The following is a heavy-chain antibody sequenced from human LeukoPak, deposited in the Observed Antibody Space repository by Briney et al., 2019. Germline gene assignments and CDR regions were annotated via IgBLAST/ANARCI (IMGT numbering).Heavy chain of an antibody. CDR3: AREDTSEAFDI. Sequence: ASVKVSCKASGYTFTSYAMRWVRQAPGQRLEWMGWINAGNGNTKYSQKFQGRVTITRDTSASTAYMELSSLRSEDTAVYYCAREDTSEAFDIWGQGTMVTVSS. V-gene: IGHV1-3*01. CDR1: GYTFTSYA. J-gene: IGHJ3*02. CDR2: INAGNGNT. D-gene: IGHD1-26*01.